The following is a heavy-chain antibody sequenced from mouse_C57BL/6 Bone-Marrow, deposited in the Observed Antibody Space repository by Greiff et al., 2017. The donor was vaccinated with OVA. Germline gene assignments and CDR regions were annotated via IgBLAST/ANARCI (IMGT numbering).Heavy chain of an antibody. CDR2: IDPETGGT. Sequence: QVHVKQSGAELVRPGASVTLSCKASGYTFTDYEMHWVKQTPVHGLEWIGAIDPETGGTAYNQKFKGKAILTADKSSSTAYMELRSLTSEDSAVYYCTSQLRYFDVWGTGTTVTVSS. D-gene: IGHD1-1*01. J-gene: IGHJ1*03. CDR1: GYTFTDYE. V-gene: IGHV1-15*01. CDR3: TSQLRYFDV.